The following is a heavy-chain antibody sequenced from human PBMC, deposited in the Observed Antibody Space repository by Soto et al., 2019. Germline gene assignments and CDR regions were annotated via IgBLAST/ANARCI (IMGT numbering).Heavy chain of an antibody. CDR1: GFTFSSYG. D-gene: IGHD3-22*01. CDR2: ISSKGGSI. V-gene: IGHV3-64D*06. Sequence: GGSLRLSCPASGFTFSSYGMHWVRQAPGKGLEYVSAISSKGGSIYYADSVKGRFTISRDNSKNTLYLQMSSLRAEDTAVYYCVKGHATYYDSSGYSQPHFDYWGQGTLVTVSS. CDR3: VKGHATYYDSSGYSQPHFDY. J-gene: IGHJ4*02.